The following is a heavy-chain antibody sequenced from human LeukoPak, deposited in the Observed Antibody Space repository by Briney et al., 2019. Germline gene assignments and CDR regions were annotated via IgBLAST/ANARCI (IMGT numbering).Heavy chain of an antibody. Sequence: SETLSLTCAVYGGSFSGYYWSWIRQPPGKGLEWIGEINHSGSTNYNPSLKSRVTISVDTPKNQFSLKLSSVTAADTAVYYCARGGNYGGNRDFDYWGQGTLVTVSS. CDR1: GGSFSGYY. CDR3: ARGGNYGGNRDFDY. V-gene: IGHV4-34*01. D-gene: IGHD4-17*01. CDR2: INHSGST. J-gene: IGHJ4*02.